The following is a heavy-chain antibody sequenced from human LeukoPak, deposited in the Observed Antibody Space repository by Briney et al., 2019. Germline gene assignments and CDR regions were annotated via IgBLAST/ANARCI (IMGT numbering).Heavy chain of an antibody. D-gene: IGHD3-3*01. Sequence: GGSLRLSCAASGFTFGNYAMTWVRQAPGKGLEWVSSITSSWTPYYADSVQGRFTISRDNSKNTLSLQMNSLRAEDTAAYYCANFVFGSSYYRDRDFASWGQGPLVTVSS. CDR2: ITSSWTP. CDR1: GFTFGNYA. CDR3: ANFVFGSSYYRDRDFAS. J-gene: IGHJ4*02. V-gene: IGHV3-23*01.